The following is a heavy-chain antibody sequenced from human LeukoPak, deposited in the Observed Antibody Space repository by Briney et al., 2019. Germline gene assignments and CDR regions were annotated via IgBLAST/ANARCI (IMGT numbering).Heavy chain of an antibody. CDR2: IDPSDSYT. Sequence: GESLKISCKGSGYIFTSYWINWVRQMPGKGLEWMGLIDPSDSYTNYSPSFQGHVTISADKSISTAYLQWSSLKASDTAIYYCAIMVTSGYYSHFDYWGQGTLVTVSS. CDR1: GYIFTSYW. D-gene: IGHD3-22*01. CDR3: AIMVTSGYYSHFDY. J-gene: IGHJ4*02. V-gene: IGHV5-10-1*01.